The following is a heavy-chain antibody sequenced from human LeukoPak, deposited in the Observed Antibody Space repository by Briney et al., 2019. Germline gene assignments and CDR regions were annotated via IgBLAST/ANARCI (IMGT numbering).Heavy chain of an antibody. Sequence: SETLSLTCTVSGGSMTKYYWNWIRQPPGKGLEWIGHIYYSGSTNYNPSLKSRVTISVDTSKNQFSLKLSSVTAADTAVYYCARMGYFDYWGQGTLVTVSS. CDR1: GGSMTKYY. V-gene: IGHV4-59*01. D-gene: IGHD3-16*01. J-gene: IGHJ4*02. CDR2: IYYSGST. CDR3: ARMGYFDY.